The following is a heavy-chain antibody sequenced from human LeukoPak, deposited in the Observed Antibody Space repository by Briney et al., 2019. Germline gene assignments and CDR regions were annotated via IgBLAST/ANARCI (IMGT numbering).Heavy chain of an antibody. V-gene: IGHV1-69*04. D-gene: IGHD3-16*01. CDR2: IIPILGIT. CDR3: ARVYDYVWGSGGAFDP. Sequence: SVKVSCKASGGTFSTYSISWVRQAPGQGLEWMGRIIPILGITNYAQKFQGRVTMTRNTSISTAYMELSSLRSEDTAVYYCARVYDYVWGSGGAFDPWGQGTLVTVSS. CDR1: GGTFSTYS. J-gene: IGHJ5*02.